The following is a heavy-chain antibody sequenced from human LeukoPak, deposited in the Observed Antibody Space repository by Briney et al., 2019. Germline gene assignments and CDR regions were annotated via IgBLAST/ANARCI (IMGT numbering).Heavy chain of an antibody. CDR3: ARGSQKTSWKLERRVRAFDI. CDR1: SGSFSGYY. J-gene: IGHJ3*02. Sequence: SSETLSLTCAVYSGSFSGYYWSWIRQPPGKGLEWIGEINHSGSTNYNPSLKSRVTISVDTSKNQFSLKLSSVTAADTAVYYCARGSQKTSWKLERRVRAFDIWGQGTMVTVSS. CDR2: INHSGST. D-gene: IGHD1-1*01. V-gene: IGHV4-34*01.